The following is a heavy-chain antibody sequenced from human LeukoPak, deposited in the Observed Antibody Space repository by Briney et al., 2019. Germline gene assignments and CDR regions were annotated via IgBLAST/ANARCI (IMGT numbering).Heavy chain of an antibody. D-gene: IGHD6-6*01. CDR2: INPNSGGT. CDR3: ARGPRPSIAGQRSAY. J-gene: IGHJ4*02. V-gene: IGHV1-2*02. Sequence: GASVKVSCKASGYTFTGYYMHWVRQAPGQGLEWMGWINPNSGGTNYAQKFQGRVTMTRDTSISTAYMELSRLRSDDTAVYYCARGPRPSIAGQRSAYWGQGTLVTVSS. CDR1: GYTFTGYY.